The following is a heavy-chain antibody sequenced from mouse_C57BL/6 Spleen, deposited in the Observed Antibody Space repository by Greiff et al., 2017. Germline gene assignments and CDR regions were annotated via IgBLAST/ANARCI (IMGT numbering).Heavy chain of an antibody. CDR3: ARANWDVGVFAY. CDR2: ISYDGSN. V-gene: IGHV3-6*01. Sequence: EVKLQESGPGLVKPSQSLSLTCSVTGYSITSGYYWNWIRQFPGNKLEWMGYISYDGSNNYNPSLKNRISITRDTSKNQFFLKLNSVTTEDTATYYCARANWDVGVFAYWGQGTLVTVSA. J-gene: IGHJ3*01. CDR1: GYSITSGYY. D-gene: IGHD4-1*02.